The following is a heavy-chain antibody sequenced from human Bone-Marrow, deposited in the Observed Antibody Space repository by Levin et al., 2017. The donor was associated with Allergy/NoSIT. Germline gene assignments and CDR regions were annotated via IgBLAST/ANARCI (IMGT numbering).Heavy chain of an antibody. CDR1: GIIVGHNY. CDR2: IYGGGNNI. CDR3: ARSMRPYDMDV. V-gene: IGHV3-53*01. Sequence: GGSLRLSCAASGIIVGHNYMSWVRQAPGKGLEWVSVIYGGGNNIYYADTVKGRFTISRDNSKNTLYLQMNSLRAEDTAVYYCARSMRPYDMDVWGNGTTVIVSS. J-gene: IGHJ6*03.